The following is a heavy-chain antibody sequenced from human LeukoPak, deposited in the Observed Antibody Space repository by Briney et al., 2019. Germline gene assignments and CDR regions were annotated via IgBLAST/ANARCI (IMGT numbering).Heavy chain of an antibody. CDR2: ISKNGGTT. CDR3: ARDSTVFDAFDI. D-gene: IGHD4-17*01. J-gene: IGHJ3*02. CDR1: GFTFRNYA. Sequence: GGSLRPFCAASGFTFRNYAMHWVRQAPGKGLEYVSGISKNGGTTSYGNSVKGRFTISRDTSKNTLYLQMGSLRAEDMAIYYCARDSTVFDAFDIWGQGTMVTVS. V-gene: IGHV3-64*01.